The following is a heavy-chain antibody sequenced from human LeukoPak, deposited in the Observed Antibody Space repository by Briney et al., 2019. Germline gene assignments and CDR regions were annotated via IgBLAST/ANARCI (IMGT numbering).Heavy chain of an antibody. J-gene: IGHJ4*02. Sequence: PGGPLRLSCAASGFTFSSYEMNWVRQAPGKGLEWLSYISSSGSTLYHADSVKGRFTISRDNAKNSLYLQMNSLRAEDTAVYYCARAPDYFFFDYWGQGTLVTVSS. D-gene: IGHD4/OR15-4a*01. CDR3: ARAPDYFFFDY. CDR2: ISSSGSTL. V-gene: IGHV3-48*03. CDR1: GFTFSSYE.